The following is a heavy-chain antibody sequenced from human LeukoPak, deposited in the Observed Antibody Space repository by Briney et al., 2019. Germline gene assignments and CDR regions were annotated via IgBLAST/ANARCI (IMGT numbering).Heavy chain of an antibody. Sequence: GGSLRLSXAASAFTFSSYAMTWVRQAPGKGLEWVSSISGSGGSTYYADSVKGRFTISRDNSKNTLYLQMHSLRAEDTAVYYCAKGCGGNSGYFDLWGRGTLVTVSS. J-gene: IGHJ2*01. D-gene: IGHD4-23*01. V-gene: IGHV3-23*01. CDR1: AFTFSSYA. CDR3: AKGCGGNSGYFDL. CDR2: ISGSGGST.